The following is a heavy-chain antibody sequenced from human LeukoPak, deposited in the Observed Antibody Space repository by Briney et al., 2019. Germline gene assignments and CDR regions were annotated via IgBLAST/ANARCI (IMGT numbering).Heavy chain of an antibody. J-gene: IGHJ4*02. D-gene: IGHD1-26*01. Sequence: ASVKVSCKASGYTFTSYYMHWVRQAPGQGLEWMGIINPSGGSTSYAQKFQGRVTITADESTSTAYMELSSLRSEDTAVYYCARDLGVGAKSWGQGTLVTVSS. CDR2: INPSGGST. CDR3: ARDLGVGAKS. CDR1: GYTFTSYY. V-gene: IGHV1-46*01.